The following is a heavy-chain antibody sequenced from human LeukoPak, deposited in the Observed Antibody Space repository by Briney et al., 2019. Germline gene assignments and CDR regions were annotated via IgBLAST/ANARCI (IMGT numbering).Heavy chain of an antibody. CDR1: RYTFTGYY. J-gene: IGHJ5*02. CDR2: INPNSGGT. CDR3: ARWKVEYYDSSGSNWFDP. V-gene: IGHV1-2*06. D-gene: IGHD3-22*01. Sequence: ASVKVSCKASRYTFTGYYMHWVRQAPGQGLEWMGRINPNSGGTNYAQKFQGRVTMTRDTSISTAYMELSRLRSDDTAVYYCARWKVEYYDSSGSNWFDPWGQGTLVTVSS.